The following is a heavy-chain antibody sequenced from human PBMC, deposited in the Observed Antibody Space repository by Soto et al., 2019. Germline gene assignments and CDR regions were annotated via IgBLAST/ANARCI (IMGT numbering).Heavy chain of an antibody. CDR3: ARSCRGGDADWFDP. Sequence: QVQLVQSGAEVKKPGASVKVSCKASGYTFTSYAMHWVRQAPGQRLEWMGWINAGNGNTKYSQKFQGRVTITRDTSASTAYMELSSLRSEDTAVYYCARSCRGGDADWFDPCGQGTLVTVSS. V-gene: IGHV1-3*01. J-gene: IGHJ5*02. CDR1: GYTFTSYA. D-gene: IGHD2-21*02. CDR2: INAGNGNT.